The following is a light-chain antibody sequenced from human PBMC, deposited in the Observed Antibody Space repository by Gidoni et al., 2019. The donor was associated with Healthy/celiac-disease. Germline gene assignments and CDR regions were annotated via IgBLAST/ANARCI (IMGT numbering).Light chain of an antibody. Sequence: QSALTQPASGAGSPGQSNTISGTGTISDVGSYNLVSRYQQHPGKDSKLMIYEGSKRPSGVSNRFSGSKSGNTASLTISGLQAEDASDYYCCSYAGSSTFDVVFGGGTKLTVL. CDR1: ISDVGSYNL. CDR3: CSYAGSSTFDVV. CDR2: EGS. V-gene: IGLV2-23*03. J-gene: IGLJ2*01.